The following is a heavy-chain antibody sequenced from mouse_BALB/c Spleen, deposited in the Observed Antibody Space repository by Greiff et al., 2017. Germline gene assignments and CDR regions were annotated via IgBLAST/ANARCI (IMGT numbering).Heavy chain of an antibody. J-gene: IGHJ3*01. V-gene: IGHV5-9-4*01. D-gene: IGHD1-1*02. Sequence: EVMLVESGGGLVKPGGSLKISCAASGFTFSSYAMSWVRQSPEKRLEWVAEISSGGSYTYYPDTVTGRFTISRDNAKNTLYLEMSSLRSEDTAMYYCARDMVVRPAWFAYWGQGTLVTVSA. CDR1: GFTFSSYA. CDR2: ISSGGSYT. CDR3: ARDMVVRPAWFAY.